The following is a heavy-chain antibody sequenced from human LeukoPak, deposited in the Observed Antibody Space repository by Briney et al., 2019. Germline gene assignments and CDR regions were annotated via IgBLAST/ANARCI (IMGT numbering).Heavy chain of an antibody. Sequence: KASETLSLTCTVSGGSISSYHWSWIRQPAGKGLEWIGRISTSGSTNYNPSLKSRVTMSADTSKKQVSLKLSSVTAADTAVYYCARHAIWFGEFYNWFDPWGQGTLVTVSS. D-gene: IGHD3-10*01. V-gene: IGHV4-4*07. CDR1: GGSISSYH. CDR3: ARHAIWFGEFYNWFDP. J-gene: IGHJ5*02. CDR2: ISTSGST.